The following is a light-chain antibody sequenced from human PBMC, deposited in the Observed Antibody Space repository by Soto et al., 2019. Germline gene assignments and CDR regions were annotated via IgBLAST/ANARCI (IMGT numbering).Light chain of an antibody. CDR2: KAS. J-gene: IGKJ1*01. V-gene: IGKV1-5*03. CDR3: QQYGSSSAWT. Sequence: DIQMTQSPSTLSASVGDRVTITCRASQSISSWLAWYQQKPGRAPKLLIYKASSVETGVPARFSGSGAGTEFTLISRRLQHDDFASYYCQQYGSSSAWTFGQGTKVEIK. CDR1: QSISSW.